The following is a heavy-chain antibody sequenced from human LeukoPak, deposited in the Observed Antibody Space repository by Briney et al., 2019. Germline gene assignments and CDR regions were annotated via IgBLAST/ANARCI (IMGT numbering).Heavy chain of an antibody. D-gene: IGHD3-10*01. CDR3: ARGITMVRGVIPGCDY. V-gene: IGHV3-48*03. CDR2: ISSSGSTI. Sequence: GGSLRLSCAASGFTFSSYEMNWVRQAPGKGLEWVSCISSSGSTIYYADSVKGRFTISRDNAKNSLYLQMNSLRAEDTAVYYCARGITMVRGVIPGCDYWGQGTLVTVSS. CDR1: GFTFSSYE. J-gene: IGHJ4*02.